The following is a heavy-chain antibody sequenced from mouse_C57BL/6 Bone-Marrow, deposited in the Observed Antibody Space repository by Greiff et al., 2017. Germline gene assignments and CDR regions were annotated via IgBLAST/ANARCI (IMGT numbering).Heavy chain of an antibody. CDR3: AREYYGP. D-gene: IGHD1-2*01. CDR2: IDPSDSST. J-gene: IGHJ3*01. CDR1: GYTFTSYW. Sequence: VQLQQPGAELVKPGASVKLSCKASGYTFTSYWMQWVKQRPGQGLEWIGEIDPSDSSTNYNQKFKGKATLTVDTSSSTAYMQLSSLTSEDSAVYYCAREYYGPWAQGTLVTVSA. V-gene: IGHV1-50*01.